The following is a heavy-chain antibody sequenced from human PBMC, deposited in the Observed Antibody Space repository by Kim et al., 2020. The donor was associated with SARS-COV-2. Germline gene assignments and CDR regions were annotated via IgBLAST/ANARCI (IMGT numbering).Heavy chain of an antibody. CDR3: SRRVGYSNYDRLYYYYGMDV. D-gene: IGHD4-4*01. J-gene: IGHJ6*02. Sequence: GESLKISCKGSGYSFTSYWIGWVRQMPGKGLEWMGIIYPGDSDTRYSPSFQGQVTISADKSISTAYLQWSSLKATDTAMYYCSRRVGYSNYDRLYYYYGMDVWGQGTTVTVSS. CDR2: IYPGDSDT. CDR1: GYSFTSYW. V-gene: IGHV5-51*01.